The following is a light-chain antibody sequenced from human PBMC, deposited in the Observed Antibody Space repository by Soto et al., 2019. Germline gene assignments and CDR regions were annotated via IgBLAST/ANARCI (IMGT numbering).Light chain of an antibody. J-gene: IGKJ4*01. V-gene: IGKV4-1*01. CDR1: QSVFYSSNNKNY. Sequence: DIVMTQSPDSLAVSLGERATINCKSSQSVFYSSNNKNYLAWYQQKPGQPPKLLIYWASTRESGVPDRFSGSGAGTDFSLTITGLHAEDVAVYYCQQYYIFPLTFGGGTKVEIK. CDR3: QQYYIFPLT. CDR2: WAS.